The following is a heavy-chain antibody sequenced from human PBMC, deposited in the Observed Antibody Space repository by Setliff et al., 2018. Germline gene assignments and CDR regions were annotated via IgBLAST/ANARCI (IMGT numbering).Heavy chain of an antibody. Sequence: GGSLRLSCAASGFTFSSYAMSWVRQAPGKGLEWVSAISGSGGSTHYADAVKGRFTISRYNSKNTLYLQMNSLRAEDTAVYYCARVPGGDEGFGAFDIWGQGTMVTVSS. CDR1: GFTFSSYA. CDR3: ARVPGGDEGFGAFDI. J-gene: IGHJ3*02. V-gene: IGHV3-23*01. CDR2: ISGSGGST. D-gene: IGHD2-21*01.